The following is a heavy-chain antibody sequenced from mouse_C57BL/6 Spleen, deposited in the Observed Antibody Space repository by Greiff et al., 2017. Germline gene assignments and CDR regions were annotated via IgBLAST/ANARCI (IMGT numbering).Heavy chain of an antibody. CDR2: INPNNGGT. Sequence: VQLQQSGPELVKPGASVKMSCKASGYTFTDYNMHWVKQSHGKSLEWIGYINPNNGGTSYNQKFKGKATLTVNKSSSTAYMELRSLTSEDSAVYYCARRTYDGYYAWFAYWGQGTLVTVSA. V-gene: IGHV1-22*01. J-gene: IGHJ3*01. CDR3: ARRTYDGYYAWFAY. CDR1: GYTFTDYN. D-gene: IGHD2-3*01.